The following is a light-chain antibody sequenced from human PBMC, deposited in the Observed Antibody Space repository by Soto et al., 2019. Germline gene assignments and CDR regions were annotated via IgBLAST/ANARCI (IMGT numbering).Light chain of an antibody. CDR1: QAISTW. CDR3: QDANSFPRT. J-gene: IGKJ1*01. V-gene: IGKV1D-12*01. Sequence: DIQMTQSPSSVSASVGDRVTITCRASQAISTWIAWYQQKPGKAPKLLIYAASTLQAGVTSRFSGSGPVSDFTLAISGPQPEDCATDDCQDANSFPRTFGKGTKVEGK. CDR2: AAS.